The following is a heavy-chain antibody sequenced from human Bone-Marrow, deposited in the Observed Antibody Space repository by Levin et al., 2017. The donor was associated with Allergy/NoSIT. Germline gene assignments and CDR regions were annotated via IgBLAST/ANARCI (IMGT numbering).Heavy chain of an antibody. CDR2: IFVGSGNT. D-gene: IGHD3-22*01. Sequence: VREGRGPRLEWIGWIFVGSGNTNYAQKFQERVTITRDMSPSTAYMELSSLRSEDTAVYYCAAETTAYYDSSGYYSASYGMDVWGQGTTVTVSS. J-gene: IGHJ6*02. CDR3: AAETTAYYDSSGYYSASYGMDV. V-gene: IGHV1-58*01.